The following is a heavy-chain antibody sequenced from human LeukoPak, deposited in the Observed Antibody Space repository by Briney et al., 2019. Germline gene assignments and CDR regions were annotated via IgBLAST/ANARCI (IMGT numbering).Heavy chain of an antibody. J-gene: IGHJ4*02. CDR2: IAYDGSTK. V-gene: IGHV3-30*02. D-gene: IGHD2/OR15-2a*01. CDR1: GFSFSSHA. Sequence: GGSLRLSCAASGFSFSSHAMHWVRQAPGKGLEWVAFIAYDGSTKTYADSVKGRFTTSRDISLHLQMNSPSAEDTAVYYCVRNNNNDYWGQGTLVTVSS. CDR3: VRNNNNDY.